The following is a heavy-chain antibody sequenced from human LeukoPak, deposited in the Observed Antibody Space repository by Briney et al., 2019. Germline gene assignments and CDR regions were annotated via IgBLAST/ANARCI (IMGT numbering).Heavy chain of an antibody. Sequence: SETLSLTCSVSGGSISSSDYYWGWIRQPPGKGLEWIGSIYYSGSTYYNPSLKSRVTISVDTSKNQFSLKLSSVTAADTAVYYCARRVVEYSSGWYGGLHWGQGTLVTVSS. CDR2: IYYSGST. CDR3: ARRVVEYSSGWYGGLH. CDR1: GGSISSSDYY. V-gene: IGHV4-39*01. D-gene: IGHD6-19*01. J-gene: IGHJ1*01.